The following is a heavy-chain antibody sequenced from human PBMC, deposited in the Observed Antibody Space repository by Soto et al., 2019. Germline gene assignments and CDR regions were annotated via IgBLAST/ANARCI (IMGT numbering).Heavy chain of an antibody. CDR1: GYTLTELS. Sequence: ASVKVSCKVSGYTLTELSMRWVRQAPGKGLEWMGGFDPEDGETIYAQKFQGRVTMTEDTSTDTAYMELSSLRSEDTAVYYCTTGYCSSTSCYLARSDAFDIWGQGTMVTVSS. V-gene: IGHV1-24*01. CDR2: FDPEDGET. CDR3: TTGYCSSTSCYLARSDAFDI. J-gene: IGHJ3*02. D-gene: IGHD2-2*01.